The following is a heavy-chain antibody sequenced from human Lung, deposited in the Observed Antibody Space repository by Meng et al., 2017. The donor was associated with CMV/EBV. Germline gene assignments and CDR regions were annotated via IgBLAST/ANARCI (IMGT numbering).Heavy chain of an antibody. CDR1: WDSVSSNSAA. J-gene: IGHJ4*02. Sequence: QVRLQQSGPGLVKPSQTLPRPCAIAWDSVSSNSAAWNWLRPSPSRGLEWLGRTYYRSKWYNGYAVSVKSRITINPYTSKNQFSLQLNSVTPEDTAMYSCARSGSSGWIDYWGQGTLVTVSS. V-gene: IGHV6-1*01. CDR3: ARSGSSGWIDY. D-gene: IGHD6-19*01. CDR2: TYYRSKWYN.